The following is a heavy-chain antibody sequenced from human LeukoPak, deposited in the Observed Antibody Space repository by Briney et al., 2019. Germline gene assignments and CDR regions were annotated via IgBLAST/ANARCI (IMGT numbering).Heavy chain of an antibody. D-gene: IGHD2-2*01. CDR1: GFTFSSYG. Sequence: GGSLRLSCAASGFTFSSYGMHWVRQAPGKGLEWVAYIPKDGSNKFYADSVKGRFIISRDNSKNTLSLQMNSLRAEDTALYYCAKARGTSAATGYYYYMDVWADGTTVTVSS. CDR2: IPKDGSNK. J-gene: IGHJ6*03. CDR3: AKARGTSAATGYYYYMDV. V-gene: IGHV3-30*02.